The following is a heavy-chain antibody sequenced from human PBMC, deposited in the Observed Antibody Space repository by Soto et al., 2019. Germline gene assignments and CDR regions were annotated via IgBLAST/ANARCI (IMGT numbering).Heavy chain of an antibody. V-gene: IGHV3-49*03. CDR3: TRDGHYYDSSGYAFDI. CDR1: GFTFGDYA. D-gene: IGHD3-22*01. Sequence: GGSLRLSCTASGFTFGDYAMSWFRQAPGKGLEWVGFIRSKAYGGTTEYAASVKGRFTISRDDSKSIAYLKMNSVKTEDTAVYYCTRDGHYYDSSGYAFDIWGQGTMVTVSS. CDR2: IRSKAYGGTT. J-gene: IGHJ3*02.